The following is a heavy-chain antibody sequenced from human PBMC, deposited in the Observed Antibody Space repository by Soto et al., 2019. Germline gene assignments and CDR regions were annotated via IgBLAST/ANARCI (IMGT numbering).Heavy chain of an antibody. D-gene: IGHD3-3*01. CDR3: ARLYYDFWSGYGMDV. V-gene: IGHV4-39*01. Sequence: PSETLSLTCTVSGGSISSSSYYWGWIRQPPGKGLEWIGSIYYSGSTYYNPSLKSRVTISVDTSKNQFSLKLSSVTAADTAVYYCARLYYDFWSGYGMDVWGQGTTVTVSS. CDR1: GGSISSSSYY. CDR2: IYYSGST. J-gene: IGHJ6*02.